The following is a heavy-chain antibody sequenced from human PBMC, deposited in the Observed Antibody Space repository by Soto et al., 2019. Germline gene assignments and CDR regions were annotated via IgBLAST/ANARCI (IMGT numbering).Heavy chain of an antibody. CDR2: ISSSSSYI. CDR1: GFTFSSYS. D-gene: IGHD2-2*02. Sequence: LRLSCAASGFTFSSYSMNWVRQAPGKGLEWVSSISSSSSYIYYADSVKGRFTISRDNAKNSLYLQMNSLRAEDTAVYYCARDLYCSSTSCYIYYYYGMDVWGQGTTVTVSS. CDR3: ARDLYCSSTSCYIYYYYGMDV. J-gene: IGHJ6*02. V-gene: IGHV3-21*01.